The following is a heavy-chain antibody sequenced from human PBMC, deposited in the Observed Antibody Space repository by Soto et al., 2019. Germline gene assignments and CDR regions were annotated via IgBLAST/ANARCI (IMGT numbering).Heavy chain of an antibody. CDR1: GYTFTSYG. CDR2: ISAYNGNT. J-gene: IGHJ5*02. CDR3: ARDSGVAAANWFDP. D-gene: IGHD2-15*01. Sequence: GASVKVSCKASGYTFTSYGISWVRQAPGQGLEWMGWISAYNGNTNYAQKLQGRVTMTTDTSTSTAYMEMRSLRSDDTAVYYCARDSGVAAANWFDPWGQGTLVTVSS. V-gene: IGHV1-18*01.